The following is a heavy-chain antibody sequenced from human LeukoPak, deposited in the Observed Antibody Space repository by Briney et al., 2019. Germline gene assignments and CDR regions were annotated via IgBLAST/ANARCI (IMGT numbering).Heavy chain of an antibody. CDR1: GFTFSSYA. CDR2: ISGSGGST. CDR3: ARISHSVGSSTSSPFDY. V-gene: IGHV3-23*01. Sequence: GGSLRLSCAASGFTFSSYAMSWVRQAPGKGLEWVSAISGSGGSTYYADSVKGRFTISRDNAKNSLYLQMNSLRAEDTAVYYCARISHSVGSSTSSPFDYWGQGTLVTVSS. J-gene: IGHJ4*02. D-gene: IGHD2-2*01.